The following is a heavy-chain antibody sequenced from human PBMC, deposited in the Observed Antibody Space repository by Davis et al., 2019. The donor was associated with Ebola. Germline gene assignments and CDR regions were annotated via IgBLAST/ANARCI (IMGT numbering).Heavy chain of an antibody. CDR2: ISSSSSYI. J-gene: IGHJ4*02. CDR3: AKGPVRFLEWLLLDY. D-gene: IGHD3-3*01. CDR1: GFTFSSYS. Sequence: GGSLRLSCAASGFTFSSYSMNWVRQAPGKGLEWVSSISSSSSYIYYADSVKGRFTISRDNSKNTLYLQMNSLRAEDTAVYYCAKGPVRFLEWLLLDYWGQGTLVTVSS. V-gene: IGHV3-21*04.